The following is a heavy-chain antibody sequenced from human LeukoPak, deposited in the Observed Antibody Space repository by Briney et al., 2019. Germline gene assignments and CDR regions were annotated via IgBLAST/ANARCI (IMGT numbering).Heavy chain of an antibody. CDR2: ISSSSSTI. V-gene: IGHV3-48*04. Sequence: PGGSLRLSCAASGFTFSSYSMNWVRQAPGKGLEWVSYISSSSSTIYYADSVKGRITISRDNAKNSLYLQMNSLRAEDTAVYYCARIPVSNYYYYMDVWGKGTTVTVSS. D-gene: IGHD2-21*01. CDR3: ARIPVSNYYYYMDV. CDR1: GFTFSSYS. J-gene: IGHJ6*03.